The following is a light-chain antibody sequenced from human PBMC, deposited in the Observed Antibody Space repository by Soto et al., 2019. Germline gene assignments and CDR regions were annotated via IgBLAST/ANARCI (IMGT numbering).Light chain of an antibody. J-gene: IGKJ5*01. CDR1: QSVSRY. V-gene: IGKV3-11*01. Sequence: EVVLTQSPATLSLSPGERATLSCRASQSVSRYLAWYQQKPGQAPRLLIFDVSNRATGIPARFSASGSGTDFTLTISSLESEDSAVYYCQQRGAWPITFGQGTRLDIK. CDR3: QQRGAWPIT. CDR2: DVS.